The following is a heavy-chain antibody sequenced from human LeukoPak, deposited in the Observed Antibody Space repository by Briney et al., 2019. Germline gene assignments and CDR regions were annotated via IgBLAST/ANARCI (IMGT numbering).Heavy chain of an antibody. D-gene: IGHD3-10*01. CDR1: GYTFTSYD. Sequence: ASVKVSCKASGYTFTSYDINWVRQATGQGLEWMGWMNPNSGNTGYAQKFQGRVTITRNTSISTAYMELSSLRSEDTAVYYCARDLLLWFGEPQGVVDYWGQGTLVTVSS. V-gene: IGHV1-8*03. J-gene: IGHJ4*02. CDR2: MNPNSGNT. CDR3: ARDLLLWFGEPQGVVDY.